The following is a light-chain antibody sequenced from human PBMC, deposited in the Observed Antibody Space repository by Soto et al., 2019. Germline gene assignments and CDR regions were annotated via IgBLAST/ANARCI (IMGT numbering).Light chain of an antibody. CDR2: DAS. Sequence: DIQMTQSPSTLSACVGDRVTITCRASQTISNWLAWYQQKPGKAPRLLIYDASTLESGVPSRFSGGGSGTHFTFTINNLQPEDVATYFCQQYENLPLTFGGGTKVDIK. CDR3: QQYENLPLT. V-gene: IGKV1-5*01. J-gene: IGKJ4*01. CDR1: QTISNW.